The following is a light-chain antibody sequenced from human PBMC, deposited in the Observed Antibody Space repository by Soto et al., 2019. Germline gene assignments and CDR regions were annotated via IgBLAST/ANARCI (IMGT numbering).Light chain of an antibody. CDR1: SSDVGAYNY. CDR3: SSPTTHFTYV. V-gene: IGLV2-14*01. Sequence: QSALTQPASVSGSPGQSVAISCTGTSSDVGAYNYISWYQQHPGKAPKLLLSEVSNRPSGVSDRFSGSKSGNTASLTISGLQAEDQADYYCSSPTTHFTYVFGTGTKVTVL. CDR2: EVS. J-gene: IGLJ1*01.